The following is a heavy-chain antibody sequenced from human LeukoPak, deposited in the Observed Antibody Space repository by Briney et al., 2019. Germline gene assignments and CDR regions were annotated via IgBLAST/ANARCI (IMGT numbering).Heavy chain of an antibody. V-gene: IGHV3-30-3*01. CDR2: ISYDGSNK. CDR1: GFTFSSYA. J-gene: IGHJ4*02. D-gene: IGHD6-13*01. CDR3: ARDQLKSSSSWYYFDY. Sequence: GGSLRLSCAASGFTFSSYAMHWVCEAPGKGLEWVAVISYDGSNKYYADSVKGRFTISRDNSKNTLYLQMNSLRAEDTAVYYCARDQLKSSSSWYYFDYWGQGTLVTVSS.